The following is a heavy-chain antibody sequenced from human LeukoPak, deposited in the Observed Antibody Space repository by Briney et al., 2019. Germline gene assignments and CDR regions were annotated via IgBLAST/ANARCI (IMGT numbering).Heavy chain of an antibody. Sequence: GGSLRLSCAASGFTVRSNYLSWVRQAPGKGLEWVSVIYSGGSTDYADSVKGRFTISRDNSKSTLYLQINSVRADDTAVYYCARDIRSIYFDLWGQGTLVTVSS. CDR3: ARDIRSIYFDL. D-gene: IGHD2-2*01. CDR2: IYSGGST. V-gene: IGHV3-66*01. J-gene: IGHJ4*02. CDR1: GFTVRSNY.